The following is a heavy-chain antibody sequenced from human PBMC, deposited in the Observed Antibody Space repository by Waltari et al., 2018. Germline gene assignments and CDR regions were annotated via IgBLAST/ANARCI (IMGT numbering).Heavy chain of an antibody. Sequence: QVTLRASGPELVKPTETLTLTCSFSGVVLTTSKMCVTWIRQPPGKALEWLARIDWDDDTYCSASLRTRLSISKDTSKNQVVLTMTNMDPVDTATYYCARSTSDYLYNFGMDVWGQGTTVTVSS. CDR1: GVVLTTSKMC. CDR3: ARSTSDYLYNFGMDV. CDR2: IDWDDDT. J-gene: IGHJ6*02. V-gene: IGHV2-70*15.